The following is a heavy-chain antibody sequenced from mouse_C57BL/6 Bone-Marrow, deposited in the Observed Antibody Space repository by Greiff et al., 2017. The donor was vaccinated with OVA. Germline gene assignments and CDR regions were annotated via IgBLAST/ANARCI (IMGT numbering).Heavy chain of an antibody. CDR3: ARLGRGAY. D-gene: IGHD4-1*01. CDR1: GFTFSDYG. J-gene: IGHJ3*01. Sequence: EVMLVESGGGLVKPGGSLKLPCAASGFTFSDYGMHWVRQAPEKGLEWVAYISSGSSTIYYADTVKGRFTISRDNAKNTLFLQMTSLRSEDTAMYYCARLGRGAYWGQGTLVTVSA. CDR2: ISSGSSTI. V-gene: IGHV5-17*01.